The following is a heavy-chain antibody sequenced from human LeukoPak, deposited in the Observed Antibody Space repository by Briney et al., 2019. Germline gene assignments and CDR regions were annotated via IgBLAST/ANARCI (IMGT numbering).Heavy chain of an antibody. Sequence: GGSLRLSCAASGFTFSSYAMSWVRQAPGKGLEWVSAISGSGGSTYYADSVKGRFTISRDSSKNMLYLQMNSLRAEDTAVYYCAKGSGYYPEGSDYWGQGTLVTVSS. D-gene: IGHD3-22*01. CDR1: GFTFSSYA. CDR3: AKGSGYYPEGSDY. CDR2: ISGSGGST. J-gene: IGHJ4*02. V-gene: IGHV3-23*01.